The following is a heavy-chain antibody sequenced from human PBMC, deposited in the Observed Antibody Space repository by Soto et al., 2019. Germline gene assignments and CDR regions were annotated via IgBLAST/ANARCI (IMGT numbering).Heavy chain of an antibody. CDR2: IKEDGSEK. J-gene: IGHJ4*02. V-gene: IGHV3-7*01. D-gene: IGHD3-16*01. Sequence: EVQLVESGGGLVQPGGSLRLSCAASGFTFSGYWMTWVRQAPGKGLEWVANIKEDGSEKNYVDSVKGRFTTSRDNAKKSLYLRMNSLRAEDTAVYYCARGGSESDYWGQGTLVTVSS. CDR1: GFTFSGYW. CDR3: ARGGSESDY.